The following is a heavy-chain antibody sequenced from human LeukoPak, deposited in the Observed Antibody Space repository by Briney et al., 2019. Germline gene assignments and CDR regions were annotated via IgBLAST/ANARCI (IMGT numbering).Heavy chain of an antibody. CDR3: ARDQGTWWFDP. V-gene: IGHV4-59*01. D-gene: IGHD3-10*01. Sequence: SETLSLTCTVSGGSISSYYWSWIRQPPGKGLEWIGYIYYSGSTNHNPSLKSRVTISVDTSKSQFSLKLSSVTAADTALYYCARDQGTWWFDPWGQGTLVTVSS. J-gene: IGHJ5*02. CDR2: IYYSGST. CDR1: GGSISSYY.